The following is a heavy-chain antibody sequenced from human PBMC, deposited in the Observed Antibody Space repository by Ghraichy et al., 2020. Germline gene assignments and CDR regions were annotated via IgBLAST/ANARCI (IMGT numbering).Heavy chain of an antibody. V-gene: IGHV3-30*02. CDR1: GFSFSRHG. CDR3: VKDTILQVDASYI. J-gene: IGHJ3*02. Sequence: GGSLRLSCVASGFSFSRHGMHWVRQAPGKGLEWVAFTQPDESEKYYAESVKGRFTIYRENFKNSLFLRMNNLRTEDTAVYYCVKDTILQVDASYIWGQGTMVTVSS. D-gene: IGHD3-9*01. CDR2: TQPDESEK.